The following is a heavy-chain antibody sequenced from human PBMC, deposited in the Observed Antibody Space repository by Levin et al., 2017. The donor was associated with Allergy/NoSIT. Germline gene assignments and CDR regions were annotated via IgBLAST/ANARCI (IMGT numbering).Heavy chain of an antibody. CDR1: GFILRTSD. CDR3: VTDESGDEDFDY. V-gene: IGHV3-48*01. J-gene: IGHJ4*02. CDR2: ITKPSRTI. Sequence: LGESLKISCAASGFILRTSDMNWVRQAPGKGLEWISFITKPSRTISYADSVKGRFTVSRDNAKNLLYLDMNNLRAEDTAVYYCVTDESGDEDFDYWGQGTLVTVSS. D-gene: IGHD7-27*01.